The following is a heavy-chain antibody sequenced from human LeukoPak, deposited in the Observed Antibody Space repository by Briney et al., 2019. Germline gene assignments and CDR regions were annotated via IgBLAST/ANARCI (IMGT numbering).Heavy chain of an antibody. V-gene: IGHV3-9*01. J-gene: IGHJ4*02. Sequence: PGRSLRLSCAASGFTFDDYAMHWVRHAPGRGLEWVSGISWNSGSIVYADSVKGRFTISRDNAKNSLYLQMNSLRAEDTALYYCAKVKYSSGWIDYWGQGTLVTVSS. CDR3: AKVKYSSGWIDY. CDR2: ISWNSGSI. D-gene: IGHD6-19*01. CDR1: GFTFDDYA.